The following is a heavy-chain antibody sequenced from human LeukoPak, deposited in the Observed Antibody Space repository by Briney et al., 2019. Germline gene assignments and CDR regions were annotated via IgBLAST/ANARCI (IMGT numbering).Heavy chain of an antibody. D-gene: IGHD3-10*01. V-gene: IGHV3-64D*06. CDR1: GFTFSSYA. Sequence: GGSLRLSCSASGFTFSSYAMHWVCQAPGKGLEYVSAISSNGGSTYYADSVKGRFTISRDNSKNTLYLQMSSLRAEDTAVYYCVKDRARYYFDYWGQGTLVTVSS. CDR3: VKDRARYYFDY. CDR2: ISSNGGST. J-gene: IGHJ4*02.